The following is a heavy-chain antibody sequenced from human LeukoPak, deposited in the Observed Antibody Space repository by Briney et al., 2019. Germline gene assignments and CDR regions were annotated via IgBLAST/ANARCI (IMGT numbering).Heavy chain of an antibody. CDR1: GFIFSSYW. Sequence: GGSLRLSCAASGFIFSSYWMAWVRQAPGKGLEWVANIKEDETAKYYVDSVRGRFTSSRDNAKNSLYLQMNSLRVEDTAVYYCARALEAGIFDIWGQGTLVTVSS. CDR2: IKEDETAK. V-gene: IGHV3-7*01. J-gene: IGHJ3*02. CDR3: ARALEAGIFDI. D-gene: IGHD6-13*01.